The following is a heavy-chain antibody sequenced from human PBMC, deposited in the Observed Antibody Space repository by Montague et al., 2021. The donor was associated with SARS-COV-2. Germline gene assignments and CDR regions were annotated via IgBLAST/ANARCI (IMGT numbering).Heavy chain of an antibody. Sequence: SVKVSCKVSGYTLTELSMHWVRQAPGKGLEWTGGFDPEDGETIYAQKFQGRVTMTEDTSTDTAYMELSSLRSEDTAVYYCATESYSGSYNWFDPWGQGTLVTVSS. CDR2: FDPEDGET. CDR1: GYTLTELS. V-gene: IGHV1-24*01. CDR3: ATESYSGSYNWFDP. D-gene: IGHD1-26*01. J-gene: IGHJ5*02.